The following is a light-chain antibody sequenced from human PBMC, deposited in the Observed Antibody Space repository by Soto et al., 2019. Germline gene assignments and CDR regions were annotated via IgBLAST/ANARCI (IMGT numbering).Light chain of an antibody. CDR2: DVS. Sequence: QSVPTQPASVSGSPGQSITISCTGTSSDVGGYNYVSWYQQHPGKAPKLMIYDVSNRPSGVSNRFSGSKSGNTASLTISGLQAEDEADYYCSSYTSRSTVVFGGGTKLPVL. V-gene: IGLV2-14*01. J-gene: IGLJ2*01. CDR1: SSDVGGYNY. CDR3: SSYTSRSTVV.